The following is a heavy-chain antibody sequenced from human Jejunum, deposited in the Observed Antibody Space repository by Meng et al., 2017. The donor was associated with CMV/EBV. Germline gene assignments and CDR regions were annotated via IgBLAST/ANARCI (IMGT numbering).Heavy chain of an antibody. D-gene: IGHD6-19*01. J-gene: IGHJ4*02. CDR2: LRHDGGGE. V-gene: IGHV3-30*02. CDR3: GKDSHSSGWYVDF. Sequence: SGFRFSTYGMHWVRQAPGKGLEWVAFLRHDGGGESYADSVRGRFTISRDNSKSTLYLQMNSPRPGDSAVYYCGKDSHSSGWYVDFWGQGTLVTVSS. CDR1: GFRFSTYG.